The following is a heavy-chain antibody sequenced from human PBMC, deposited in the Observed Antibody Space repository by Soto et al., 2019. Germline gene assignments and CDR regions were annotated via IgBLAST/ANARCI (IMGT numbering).Heavy chain of an antibody. D-gene: IGHD1-26*01. V-gene: IGHV3-23*01. CDR3: AKNQGVELVPLATVDWFDP. Sequence: SLRLSCAASGFIFENFGMSWVRQAPGKGLEWISSISGSGFKKYYADSVKGRFTISRDNSKSTVYLELNNLSAEDTAVYHCAKNQGVELVPLATVDWFDPWGQGSVVTVSS. CDR1: GFIFENFG. J-gene: IGHJ5*02. CDR2: ISGSGFKK.